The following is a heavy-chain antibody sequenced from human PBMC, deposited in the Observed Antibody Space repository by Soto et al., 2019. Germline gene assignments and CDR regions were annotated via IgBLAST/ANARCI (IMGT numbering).Heavy chain of an antibody. CDR1: RYIFTNYG. J-gene: IGHJ6*02. V-gene: IGHV1-18*01. CDR3: ARALTGYGMDV. CDR2: ITTYNGNT. Sequence: QVQLVQSGVEVREPGASVKVSCKAVRYIFTNYGVSWVRQAPGQGLEWMGWITTYNGNTEYAQKYQGRDTMTKDTSTSTAYMELGSMRSDDTAIYYCARALTGYGMDVWGQGTTVTVSS.